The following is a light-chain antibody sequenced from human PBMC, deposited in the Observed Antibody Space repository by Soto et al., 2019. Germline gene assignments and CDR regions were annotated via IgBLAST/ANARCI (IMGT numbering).Light chain of an antibody. CDR1: QVISSY. CDR2: AAS. CDR3: EQDYSYPLT. J-gene: IGKJ4*01. V-gene: IGKV1-9*01. Sequence: EIQFRQGAPVLSATAEDRVTITCRASQVISSYLAWYQQKPGRAPKLLIYAASTLQSGVPSRFSGSGSGPDFTLTIICLQSEAFATYYCEQDYSYPLTFGGGTKVDI.